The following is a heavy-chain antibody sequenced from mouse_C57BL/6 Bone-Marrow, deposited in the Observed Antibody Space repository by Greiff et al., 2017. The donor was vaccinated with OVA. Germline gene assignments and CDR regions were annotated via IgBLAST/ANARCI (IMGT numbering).Heavy chain of an antibody. V-gene: IGHV1-26*01. CDR1: GYTFTDYY. CDR3: ARAWSYWYFDV. CDR2: INPNNGGT. J-gene: IGHJ1*03. Sequence: VQLQQSGPELVKPGASVKISCKASGYTFTDYYMNWVKQSHGKSLEWIGDINPNNGGTSYNQKFKGKATLTVDKSSSTAYMELRSLTSEDSAVYYCARAWSYWYFDVWGTGTTVTVSS.